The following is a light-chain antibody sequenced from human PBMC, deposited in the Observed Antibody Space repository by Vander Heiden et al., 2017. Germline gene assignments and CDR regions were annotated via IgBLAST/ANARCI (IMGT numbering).Light chain of an antibody. CDR1: ISNIRANYD. J-gene: IGLJ2*01. CDR2: GTN. V-gene: IGLV1-40*01. Sequence: QSVLTQPPSASAAPGQRVPISCPGSISNIRANYDVHWYQQLPRTAPKRLIDGTNVRPSGVPDRFSGSRSGTSASRAITGLQAEDEAEYHCQSYDSSLSAVVFGGGTKLTVL. CDR3: QSYDSSLSAVV.